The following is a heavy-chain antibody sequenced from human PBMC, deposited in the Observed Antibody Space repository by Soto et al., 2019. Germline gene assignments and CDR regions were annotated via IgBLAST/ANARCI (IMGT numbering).Heavy chain of an antibody. CDR1: GFTFSSYG. J-gene: IGHJ4*02. D-gene: IGHD6-19*01. Sequence: QVQLVDSGGGVVQPGRSLRLSCAASGFTFSSYGMHWVRQAPGKGLAWVAVIWYDGSYKYYADSVKGRFTISRDNSKNTLYLQMNSLRAEDTAVYYCARDRYSSGWYDLDYWGQGTLVTVSS. V-gene: IGHV3-33*01. CDR3: ARDRYSSGWYDLDY. CDR2: IWYDGSYK.